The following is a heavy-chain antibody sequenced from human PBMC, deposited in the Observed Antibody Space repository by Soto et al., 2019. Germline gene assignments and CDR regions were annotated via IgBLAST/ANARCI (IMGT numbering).Heavy chain of an antibody. J-gene: IGHJ4*02. V-gene: IGHV3-23*01. Sequence: WGSLRLSCSASGCSFSSYAMSWVRQPPGKGREWGCSIGGSDGSRDYAECGKGRFSISRHNSEITVYLQMHGLRAEDTAPYSCLKDTPPWRQVWVYDYLGQRLQVTVSS. CDR3: LKDTPPWRQVWVYDY. CDR2: IGGSDGSR. CDR1: GCSFSSYA. D-gene: IGHD1-1*01.